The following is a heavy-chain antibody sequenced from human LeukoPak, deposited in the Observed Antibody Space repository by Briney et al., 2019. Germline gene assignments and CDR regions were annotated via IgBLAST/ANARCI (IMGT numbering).Heavy chain of an antibody. J-gene: IGHJ4*02. CDR2: IGTAGDT. CDR3: ARGVGAGTTVDY. Sequence: GGSLRLSCAASGFTFSSYDMHGVRQATGKALEWVSAIGTAGDTYYPGSVKGRFTISRENAKNSLYLQMNSLRAGDTAVYYCARGVGAGTTVDYWGQGTLVTVSS. D-gene: IGHD1-7*01. V-gene: IGHV3-13*01. CDR1: GFTFSSYD.